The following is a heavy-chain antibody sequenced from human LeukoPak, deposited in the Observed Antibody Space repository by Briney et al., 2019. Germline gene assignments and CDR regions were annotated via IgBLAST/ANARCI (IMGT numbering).Heavy chain of an antibody. CDR1: GGTLRRYA. V-gene: IGHV1-69*06. CDR2: IIPIFGTA. D-gene: IGHD2-2*01. Sequence: ASVNVSCKPSGGTLRRYAISWVRRAPGHAREWRGGIIPIFGTANYAQKFHGRVTITADKSTSTAYMELSSLTSEDTAVYYCAIGSRYCSTTSCYSHDQWGQGTLVTVPS. CDR3: AIGSRYCSTTSCYSHDQ. J-gene: IGHJ5*02.